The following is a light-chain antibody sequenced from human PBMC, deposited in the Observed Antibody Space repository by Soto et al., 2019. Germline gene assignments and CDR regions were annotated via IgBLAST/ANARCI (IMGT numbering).Light chain of an antibody. V-gene: IGLV4-60*02. J-gene: IGLJ3*02. CDR1: SGHSSNI. CDR3: ETWDSNTNWV. Sequence: QLVLTQSSSASASLGSSVKLTCTLSSGHSSNIIAWHQQQPGKAPRYLMKLEGSGSYNKGSGVPDRFSGSSSGADRYLTISNLQFDDEADYYCETWDSNTNWVFGGGTKLTVL. CDR2: LEGSGSY.